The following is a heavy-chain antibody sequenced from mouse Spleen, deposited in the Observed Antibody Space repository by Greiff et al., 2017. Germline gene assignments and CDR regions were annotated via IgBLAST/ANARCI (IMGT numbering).Heavy chain of an antibody. D-gene: IGHD1-1*01. Sequence: EVQLVESGGGLVKPGGSLKLSCAASGFTFSSYTMSWVRQTPEKRLEWVATISSGGSYTYYPDSVKGRFTISRDNAKNTLYLQMSSLKSEDTAMYYCTREDYYGSRYFDYWGQGTTLTVSS. CDR2: ISSGGSYT. J-gene: IGHJ2*01. V-gene: IGHV5-6-4*01. CDR3: TREDYYGSRYFDY. CDR1: GFTFSSYT.